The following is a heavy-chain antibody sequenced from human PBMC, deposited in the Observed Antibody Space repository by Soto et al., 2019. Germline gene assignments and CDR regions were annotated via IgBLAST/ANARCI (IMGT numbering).Heavy chain of an antibody. CDR2: IYYSGGT. CDR1: GACICSSSYS. V-gene: IGHV4-39*01. J-gene: IGHJ4*02. CDR3: ARLAWLGELPDY. D-gene: IGHD3-10*01. Sequence: NPXETLSPPCTVSGACICSSSYSWGWIRQPPGKGLEWIGSIYYSGGTYYNTSLKSRVTISVDTSKNHFSLTLSSVTAADTAVYYCARLAWLGELPDYWGQGTQVTFSS.